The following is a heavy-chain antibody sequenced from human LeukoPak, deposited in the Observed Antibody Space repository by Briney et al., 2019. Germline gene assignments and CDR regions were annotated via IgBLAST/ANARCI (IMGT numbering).Heavy chain of an antibody. J-gene: IGHJ5*02. CDR1: GYRFTGYF. Sequence: ASVKVSCKASGYRFTGYFIHWVRQAPGQGLEWMGWINPNSGGTKSAQKFQGRVTITRDTSTSTIYMDLSTLTSDDTAIYYCARDQMSSSGRGIRFDWLDPWGQGTLVTVSP. V-gene: IGHV1-2*02. CDR2: INPNSGGT. CDR3: ARDQMSSSGRGIRFDWLDP. D-gene: IGHD3-10*01.